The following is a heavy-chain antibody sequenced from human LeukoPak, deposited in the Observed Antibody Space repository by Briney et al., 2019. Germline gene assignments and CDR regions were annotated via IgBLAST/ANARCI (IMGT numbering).Heavy chain of an antibody. CDR3: ASSADSGGFGEEAFDI. V-gene: IGHV3-53*04. CDR1: GFTVSSNY. J-gene: IGHJ3*02. CDR2: IYSGGST. Sequence: GGSLRLSCAASGFTVSSNYMGWVRQAPGKGLEWVSVIYSGGSTYYADSVKGRFTISRHNSKNTLYLQMNSLRAEDTAVYYCASSADSGGFGEEAFDIWGQGTMVTVSS. D-gene: IGHD3-10*01.